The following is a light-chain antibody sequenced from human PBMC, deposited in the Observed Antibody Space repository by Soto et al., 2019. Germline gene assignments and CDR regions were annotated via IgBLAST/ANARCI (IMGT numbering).Light chain of an antibody. J-gene: IGLJ1*01. CDR2: RDS. CDR3: QVWYSSTANYV. V-gene: IGLV3-9*01. CDR1: NIGSKI. Sequence: SYELTQPLSVSVALGQTAKITCGGNNIGSKIVQWYQQKPGQAPVLVIYRDSTRPSGIPERFSGSNSGNTATLTISRAQAGDEADYYCQVWYSSTANYVFGTGTKLTVL.